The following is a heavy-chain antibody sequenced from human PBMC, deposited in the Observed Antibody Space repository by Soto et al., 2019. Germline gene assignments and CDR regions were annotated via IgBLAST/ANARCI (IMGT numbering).Heavy chain of an antibody. CDR3: ARDGGYDILTGYLRGYYGMDV. Sequence: SVKVSCKASGGTFSSYAISWVRQAPGQGLEWMGGIIPIFGTANYAQKFQGRVTITADESTSTAYMELSSLRSEDTAVYYCARDGGYDILTGYLRGYYGMDVYRQRTSVTVS. V-gene: IGHV1-69*13. CDR1: GGTFSSYA. D-gene: IGHD3-9*01. CDR2: IIPIFGTA. J-gene: IGHJ6*02.